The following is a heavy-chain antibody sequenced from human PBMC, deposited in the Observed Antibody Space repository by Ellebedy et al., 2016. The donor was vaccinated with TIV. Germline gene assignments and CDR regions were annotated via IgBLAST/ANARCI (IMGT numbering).Heavy chain of an antibody. D-gene: IGHD2-15*01. CDR1: GFTFSSYD. J-gene: IGHJ3*02. CDR3: ARDRGYCSGGICYSAAFDI. CDR2: MWSDGHNN. Sequence: GESLKISCAAFGFTFSSYDMHWVRQAPGKGLEWVAIMWSDGHNNYYADSVRGRFTISRDNSKNTLSLQTNSLGAEDTAVYYCARDRGYCSGGICYSAAFDIWGQGTMVTVSS. V-gene: IGHV3-33*01.